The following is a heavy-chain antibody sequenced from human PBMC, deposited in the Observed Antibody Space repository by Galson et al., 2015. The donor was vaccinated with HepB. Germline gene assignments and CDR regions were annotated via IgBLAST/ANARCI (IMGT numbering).Heavy chain of an antibody. D-gene: IGHD2-2*02. CDR3: ARVVVVPAAILDYYYMDV. V-gene: IGHV4-4*02. CDR1: GGSISSSNW. Sequence: LSLTCAVSGGSISSSNWWSWVRQPPGKGLEWIGEIYHSGSTNYNPSLKSRVTISVDKSKNQFSLKLSSVTAADTAVYYCARVVVVPAAILDYYYMDVWGKGTTVTVSS. CDR2: IYHSGST. J-gene: IGHJ6*03.